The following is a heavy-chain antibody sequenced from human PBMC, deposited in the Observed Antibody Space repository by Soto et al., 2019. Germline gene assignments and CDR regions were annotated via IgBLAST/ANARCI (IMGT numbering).Heavy chain of an antibody. CDR2: MNPNSGNT. J-gene: IGHJ3*02. Sequence: ASVKVSCKASGYTFTSYNVNWARQATGQGLEWMGWMNPNSGNTGYAQKFQGRVTLTRNTSISTAYMEVSSLRSEDTAVYYCARSSSGYGFDAFDMWGQGTMVTVSS. CDR3: ARSSSGYGFDAFDM. CDR1: GYTFTSYN. V-gene: IGHV1-8*01. D-gene: IGHD5-12*01.